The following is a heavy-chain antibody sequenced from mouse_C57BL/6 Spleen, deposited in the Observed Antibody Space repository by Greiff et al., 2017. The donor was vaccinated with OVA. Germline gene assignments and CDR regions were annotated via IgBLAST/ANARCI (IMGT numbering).Heavy chain of an antibody. Sequence: QVQLKQSGAELVRPGTSVKVSCKASGYAFTNYLIEWVKQRPGQGLEWIGVINPGSGGTNYNEKFKGKATLTADKSSSTAYMQLSSLTSEDSAVYLCARSDITTVHWGQGTTLTVSS. V-gene: IGHV1-54*01. J-gene: IGHJ2*01. CDR3: ARSDITTVH. CDR2: INPGSGGT. D-gene: IGHD1-1*01. CDR1: GYAFTNYL.